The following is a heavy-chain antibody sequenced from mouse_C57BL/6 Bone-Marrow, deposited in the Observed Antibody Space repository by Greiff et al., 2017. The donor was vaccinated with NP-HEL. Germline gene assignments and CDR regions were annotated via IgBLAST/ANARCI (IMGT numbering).Heavy chain of an antibody. CDR1: GFTFSSYA. V-gene: IGHV5-9-1*02. Sequence: DVQLQESGEGLVKPGGSLKLSCAASGFTFSSYAMSWVRQTPEKRLEWVAYISSGGDYIYYADTVKGRFTISRDNARNTLYLQMSSLKSEDTAMYYCTRGGYETTVERGYFDVWGTGTTVTVSS. J-gene: IGHJ1*03. CDR3: TRGGYETTVERGYFDV. CDR2: ISSGGDYI. D-gene: IGHD1-1*01.